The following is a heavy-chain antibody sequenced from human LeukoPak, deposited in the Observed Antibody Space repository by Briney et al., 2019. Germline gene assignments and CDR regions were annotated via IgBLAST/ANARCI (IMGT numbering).Heavy chain of an antibody. V-gene: IGHV1-8*01. CDR3: VSPGVYYDSSGYYPFDY. CDR2: MNPNSGNT. Sequence: ASVKVSCKASGYTFTSYDINWVRQATGQGLEWMVWMNPNSGNTGYAQKFQGRVTMTRNTSIRAAYMELSSLRSEDTAVYYCVSPGVYYDSSGYYPFDYWGQGTLVTVSS. J-gene: IGHJ4*02. CDR1: GYTFTSYD. D-gene: IGHD3-22*01.